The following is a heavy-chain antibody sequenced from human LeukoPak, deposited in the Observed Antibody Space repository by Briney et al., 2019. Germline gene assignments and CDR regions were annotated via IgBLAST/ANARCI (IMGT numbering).Heavy chain of an antibody. Sequence: ASVKVSCKASGYTFTVYYMHWVRQAPGQGLEWMGRINPNSGGTNYAQKFQGRVTMTRDTSISTAYMELSRLRSDDTAVYYCASSIAAPYYFDYWGQGTLVTVSS. CDR2: INPNSGGT. CDR3: ASSIAAPYYFDY. V-gene: IGHV1-2*06. D-gene: IGHD6-6*01. J-gene: IGHJ4*02. CDR1: GYTFTVYY.